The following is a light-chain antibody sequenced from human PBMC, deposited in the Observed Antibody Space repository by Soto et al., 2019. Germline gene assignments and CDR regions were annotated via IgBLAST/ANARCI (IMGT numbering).Light chain of an antibody. CDR2: GAS. Sequence: EIVMTQSPATLSVSPGERATLSCRASQSVSGNLAWYQQKPGQAPRLLIYGASTRATGIPARFSGSGSGTELTLTISSLQSEDFAIYYCQQYNNWLITFGQGTRLEIK. J-gene: IGKJ5*01. CDR3: QQYNNWLIT. V-gene: IGKV3-15*01. CDR1: QSVSGN.